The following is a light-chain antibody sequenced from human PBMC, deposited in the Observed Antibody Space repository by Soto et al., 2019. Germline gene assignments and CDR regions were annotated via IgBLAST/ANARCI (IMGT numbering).Light chain of an antibody. CDR2: DAS. CDR1: QSVSSY. J-gene: IGKJ5*01. Sequence: EIVLAQSPATLSLPPGERATLSCRASQSVSSYLAWYQQKPGQAPRLLIYDASNRATGIPARFSGSGSGTDFTLTISSLEPEDFAVYYCQQRSNWPPMITFGQGTRLEIK. CDR3: QQRSNWPPMIT. V-gene: IGKV3-11*01.